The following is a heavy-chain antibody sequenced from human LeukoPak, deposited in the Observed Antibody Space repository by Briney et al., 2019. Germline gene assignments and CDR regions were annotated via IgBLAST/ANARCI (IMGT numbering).Heavy chain of an antibody. CDR3: ATYSYSQRYFDY. D-gene: IGHD5-18*01. CDR1: GGSISSSSYY. J-gene: IGHJ4*02. CDR2: IYYSGST. V-gene: IGHV4-39*01. Sequence: SETLSLTWTVSGGSISSSSYYWGWIRQPPGKGPEWIGSIYYSGSTYYNPSLKSRVTISVDTSKNQFSLKLSSVTAADTAVYYCATYSYSQRYFDYWGQGTLVTVSS.